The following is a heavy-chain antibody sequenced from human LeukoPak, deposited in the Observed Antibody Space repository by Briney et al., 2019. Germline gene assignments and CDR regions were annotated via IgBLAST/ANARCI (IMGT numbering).Heavy chain of an antibody. V-gene: IGHV3-48*03. Sequence: GGSLRLSCAASGFTFSSYEMKRVRQAPGKGLEWVSYISSSGSTIYYADSVKGRFTISRDNAKNSLYLQMNSLRAEDTAVYYCAELGITMIGGVWGKGTTVTISS. D-gene: IGHD3-10*02. CDR1: GFTFSSYE. CDR2: ISSSGSTI. J-gene: IGHJ6*04. CDR3: AELGITMIGGV.